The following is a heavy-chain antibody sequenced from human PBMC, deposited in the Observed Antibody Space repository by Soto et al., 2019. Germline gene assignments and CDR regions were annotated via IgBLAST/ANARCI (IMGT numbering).Heavy chain of an antibody. Sequence: QVQLQESGPGLVKPSQTLSLTCTVSGGSISSGARYWPWVGQHPGKGLEWIGYIYYNDDTYYNPSLKSRVIISLATSKNQFSRRLSSVTAADTAVYYCARDRVRVCLDYWGQGNLVTVSS. D-gene: IGHD3-10*01. CDR1: GGSISSGARY. V-gene: IGHV4-31*03. CDR3: ARDRVRVCLDY. J-gene: IGHJ4*02. CDR2: IYYNDDT.